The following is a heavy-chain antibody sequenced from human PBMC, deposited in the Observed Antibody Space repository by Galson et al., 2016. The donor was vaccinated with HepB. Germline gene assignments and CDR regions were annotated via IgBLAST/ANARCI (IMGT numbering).Heavy chain of an antibody. CDR2: ISSRSSTM. J-gene: IGHJ1*01. CDR1: GFSFSTSS. V-gene: IGHV3-48*02. Sequence: SLRLSCAASGFSFSTSSMSWVRQAPGKGLDWVAYISSRSSTMSYAHSVRGRFTISRDNAKNSLFLQMNSLRDGDAAIYFCAGGDGGDLRHWGQGTLVTVSS. CDR3: AGGDGGDLRH. D-gene: IGHD4-17*01.